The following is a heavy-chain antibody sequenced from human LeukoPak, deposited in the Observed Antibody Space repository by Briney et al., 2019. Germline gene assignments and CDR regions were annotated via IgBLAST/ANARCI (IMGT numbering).Heavy chain of an antibody. J-gene: IGHJ4*02. D-gene: IGHD3-22*01. V-gene: IGHV3-9*01. CDR3: AKDAYYYDSSGYSPFDY. CDR2: ISWNSGSI. Sequence: GRSLRLSCAASGFTFDDYAMHWVRQAPGKGLEWVSGISWNSGSIGYADSVKGRFTIPRDNAKNSLYLQMNSLRAEDTALYYCAKDAYYYDSSGYSPFDYWGQGTLVTVSS. CDR1: GFTFDDYA.